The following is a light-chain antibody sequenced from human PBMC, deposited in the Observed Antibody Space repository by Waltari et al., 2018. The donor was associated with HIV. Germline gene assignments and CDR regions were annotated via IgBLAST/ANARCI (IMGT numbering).Light chain of an antibody. Sequence: QSALTQPPPVSGSPGQSVTISCPGTSSDLGAYDRISWYHQPPGTAPKLMIYEVIYRPSGVPDRFSGSKSGNTASLTISGLQAEDEGDYYCSSYTSSNIYVFGTATTVTVL. V-gene: IGLV2-18*02. CDR3: SSYTSSNIYV. CDR2: EVI. J-gene: IGLJ1*01. CDR1: SSDLGAYDR.